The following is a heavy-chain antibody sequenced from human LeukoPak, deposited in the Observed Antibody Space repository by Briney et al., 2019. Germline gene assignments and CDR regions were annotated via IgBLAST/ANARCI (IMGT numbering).Heavy chain of an antibody. D-gene: IGHD1-26*01. Sequence: GGSLRLSCAASEFTFSNYWMHWVRQAPGKGLVWVSRINIDGSSTTYADSVKGRFTISRDNAKNTLYLQMNSLRAEDTAVYYCARDPRYSGSYYPAFDIWGQGTMVTVSS. CDR1: EFTFSNYW. J-gene: IGHJ3*02. CDR2: INIDGSST. CDR3: ARDPRYSGSYYPAFDI. V-gene: IGHV3-74*03.